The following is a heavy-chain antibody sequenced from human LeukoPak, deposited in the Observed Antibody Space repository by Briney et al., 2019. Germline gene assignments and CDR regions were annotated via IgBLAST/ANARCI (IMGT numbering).Heavy chain of an antibody. J-gene: IGHJ6*02. CDR3: ARGPITPDSYGYYYYYGMDV. Sequence: SQTLSLTCAISGDSVSSKSADWNWIRQSPSRGLEWLGRTYYRSKWYNDYVVSVKSRITINPDTSKNQFSLQLNSVTPEDTAVYYCARGPITPDSYGYYYYYGMDVWGQGTTVTVSS. CDR1: GDSVSSKSAD. V-gene: IGHV6-1*01. CDR2: TYYRSKWYN. D-gene: IGHD5-18*01.